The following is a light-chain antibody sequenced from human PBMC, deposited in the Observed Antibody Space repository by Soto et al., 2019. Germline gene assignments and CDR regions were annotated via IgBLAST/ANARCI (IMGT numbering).Light chain of an antibody. CDR2: GAS. V-gene: IGKV3-20*01. CDR1: QSVSSSY. J-gene: IGKJ1*01. CDR3: QQYGTSPRT. Sequence: ETVLAQSPGTLSLSPGERATLSCRASQSVSSSYLAWYQQKPGQAPRLLIYGASSRATGIPDRFSGSGSGPDFTLSISRLEPEDFAVYYCQQYGTSPRTFGQGTKVE.